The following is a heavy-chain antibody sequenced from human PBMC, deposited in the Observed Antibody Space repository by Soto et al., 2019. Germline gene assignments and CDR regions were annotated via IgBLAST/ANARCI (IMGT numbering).Heavy chain of an antibody. V-gene: IGHV1-69*13. CDR2: IMPIFGSA. D-gene: IGHD3-22*01. J-gene: IGHJ4*02. CDR1: GGTFSRNT. Sequence: SVKVSCKASGGTFSRNTISWVRQAPGQGLEWMGGIMPIFGSANYAQKFQGRVTITADENTRTVYMELSRLRSEDTAVYYCARQFDSDTTGYYYAYWGQGTLVTV. CDR3: ARQFDSDTTGYYYAY.